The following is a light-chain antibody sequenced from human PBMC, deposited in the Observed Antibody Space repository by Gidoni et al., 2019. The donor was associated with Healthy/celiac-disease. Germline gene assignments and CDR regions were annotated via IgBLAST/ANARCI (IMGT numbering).Light chain of an antibody. J-gene: IGLJ2*01. V-gene: IGLV2-23*02. CDR2: EVS. CDR1: SSDVGSYNL. CDR3: CSDAGSSTLV. Sequence: QSALTQPASVSRFPGPSSTISCTGTSSDVGSYNLVSWYQQHPGKAPKLMIYEVSKRPSGVSNRFSGSKSGNTASLTITGLQAEDEADYYCCSDAGSSTLVFGGGTKLTVL.